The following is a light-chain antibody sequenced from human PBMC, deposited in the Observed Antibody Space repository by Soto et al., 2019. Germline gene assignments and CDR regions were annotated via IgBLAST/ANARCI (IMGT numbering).Light chain of an antibody. J-gene: IGLJ1*01. CDR3: CSYIGHYIYV. CDR1: SSDIGGYNY. CDR2: EVT. Sequence: QSVLTQPASVSGSPGQSITISCPGTSSDIGGYNYVSWYQQYPGKAPNLIIYEVTNRPSGISYRFSGSKSGNTASLTISGLQVEDEADYYCCSYIGHYIYVFGTGTKLTVL. V-gene: IGLV2-14*01.